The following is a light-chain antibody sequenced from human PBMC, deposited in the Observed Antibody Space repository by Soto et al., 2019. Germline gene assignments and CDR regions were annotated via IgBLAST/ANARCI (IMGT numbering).Light chain of an antibody. CDR3: QQLNSYSLT. J-gene: IGKJ4*01. Sequence: DIQLTQSPSFLSASVGARVPITCRASQGISSYLAWYQQKPGKAPKLLIYAASTLQSGIPSRFSGSGSGTEFTLTISSLQPEDFATFYCQQLNSYSLTFGGGTKVDIK. CDR2: AAS. CDR1: QGISSY. V-gene: IGKV1-9*01.